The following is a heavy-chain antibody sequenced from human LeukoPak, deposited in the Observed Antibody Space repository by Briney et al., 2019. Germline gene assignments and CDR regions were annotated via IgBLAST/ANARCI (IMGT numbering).Heavy chain of an antibody. D-gene: IGHD2-15*01. CDR3: ARVLRYCSGGNCYSGGLGYMDV. V-gene: IGHV3-23*01. J-gene: IGHJ6*03. CDR2: ISGSGGST. CDR1: GFTFSSYG. Sequence: GGTLRLSCAASGFTFSSYGMSWVRQAPGKGLEWVSAISGSGGSTYYADSVKGRFTISRDNSKNTLYLQMNSLRAEDTAVYYCARVLRYCSGGNCYSGGLGYMDVWGKGTTVTISS.